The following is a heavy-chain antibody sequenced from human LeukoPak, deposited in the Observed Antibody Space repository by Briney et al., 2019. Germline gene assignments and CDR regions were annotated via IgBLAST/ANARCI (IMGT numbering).Heavy chain of an antibody. V-gene: IGHV3-23*01. D-gene: IGHD1-7*01. CDR2: ISGSGDST. Sequence: GGSLRLSCAASGFTFTNYAMSWVRQAPGKGLDWVSAISGSGDSTYYADSVKGRFTISRDNSKNTLYLQMNSLRAEDTAVYYCQGKLFDYWGQGTLVTVSS. CDR3: QGKLFDY. J-gene: IGHJ4*02. CDR1: GFTFTNYA.